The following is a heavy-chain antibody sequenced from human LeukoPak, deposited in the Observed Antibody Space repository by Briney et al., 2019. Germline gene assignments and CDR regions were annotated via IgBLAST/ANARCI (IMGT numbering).Heavy chain of an antibody. CDR2: INSDESSR. D-gene: IGHD3-22*01. CDR3: ARGGDSSGYYFLAD. CDR1: GFTFSSYW. Sequence: PGGSLRLSCAASGFTFSSYWMHWVRQAPGKGLVWVSRINSDESSRSYADSVKGRITISRDNAKDTLYLQMNSLRAEDTAVYYCARGGDSSGYYFLADWGQGILVTVSS. V-gene: IGHV3-74*01. J-gene: IGHJ4*02.